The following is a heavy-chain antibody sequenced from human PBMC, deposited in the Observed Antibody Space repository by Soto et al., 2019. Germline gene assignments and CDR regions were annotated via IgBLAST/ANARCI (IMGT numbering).Heavy chain of an antibody. D-gene: IGHD1-26*01. Sequence: SETLSLTCTVSGYSISSGYYWGWIRQPPGKGLEWIGSIYHSGSTYYNPSLKSRVTISVDTSKNRFSLKLSSVTAADTAVYYCARDHRFGEWELLLGPYFYSGMDVWGQWTTVTVSS. CDR2: IYHSGST. CDR3: ARDHRFGEWELLLGPYFYSGMDV. V-gene: IGHV4-38-2*02. J-gene: IGHJ6*02. CDR1: GYSISSGYY.